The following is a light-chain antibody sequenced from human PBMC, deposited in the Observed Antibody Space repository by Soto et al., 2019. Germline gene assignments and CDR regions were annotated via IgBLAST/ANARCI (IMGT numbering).Light chain of an antibody. J-gene: IGKJ4*01. CDR1: QSVSSN. CDR2: GAS. Sequence: EILMTQSPSTLSVSPGERATLSCRASQSVSSNLAWYQQKPGQAPRLLIYGASTRATGIPARFSGSGSGTEFTLTISSLQSEDFAAYYCQQYNNWPPLTFGGGTKVDIK. V-gene: IGKV3-15*01. CDR3: QQYNNWPPLT.